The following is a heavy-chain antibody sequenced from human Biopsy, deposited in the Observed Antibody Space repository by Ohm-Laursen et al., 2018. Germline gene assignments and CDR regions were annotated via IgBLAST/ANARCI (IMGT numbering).Heavy chain of an antibody. CDR3: TTYQY. J-gene: IGHJ4*02. D-gene: IGHD3-16*02. Sequence: SLRLSCAASGFNFSHYGMHWVRQAPGKGLEWVGRIKSKTDGGTIDYAASVKGRIIISRDDSKKTVYLQMNNLKTEDTGVYYCTTYQYWGQGTLVTVSS. CDR2: IKSKTDGGTI. V-gene: IGHV3-15*01. CDR1: GFNFSHYG.